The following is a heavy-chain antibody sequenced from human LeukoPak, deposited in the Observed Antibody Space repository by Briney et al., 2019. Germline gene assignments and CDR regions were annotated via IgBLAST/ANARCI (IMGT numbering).Heavy chain of an antibody. CDR3: ARDRSSIAARTDNWFDP. Sequence: SETLSLTCTVSGGSISDYYWSWIRQPPGKGLEWVGYIYYSGSTNYNPSLKSRVTISVDTSKNQISLKLSSVTAADSAVYYCARDRSSIAARTDNWFDPWGQGTLVTVSS. J-gene: IGHJ5*02. CDR2: IYYSGST. V-gene: IGHV4-59*12. CDR1: GGSISDYY. D-gene: IGHD6-6*01.